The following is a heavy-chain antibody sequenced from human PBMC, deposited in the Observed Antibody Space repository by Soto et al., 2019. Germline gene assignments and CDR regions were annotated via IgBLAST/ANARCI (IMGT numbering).Heavy chain of an antibody. Sequence: QVQLMESGGGVVQPGGSLRLTCTASGFIYNDYGMNWVRQSPGKGLEWVAVIWHDGSDEHYADSVKGRFTISRDNSKNMLYLQMNSLRAEDPPVYYCARVPMTRVTRWTWFDHWGQGTLVTVSS. CDR3: ARVPMTRVTRWTWFDH. J-gene: IGHJ5*02. CDR2: IWHDGSDE. V-gene: IGHV3-33*01. CDR1: GFIYNDYG. D-gene: IGHD4-17*01.